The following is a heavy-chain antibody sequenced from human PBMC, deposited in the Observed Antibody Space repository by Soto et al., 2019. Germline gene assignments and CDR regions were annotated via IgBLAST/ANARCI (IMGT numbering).Heavy chain of an antibody. J-gene: IGHJ3*02. CDR2: ISYDGSNK. Sequence: QVQLVESGGGVVQPGRSLRLSCAASGFTFSSYGMHWVRQAPGKGLEWVAVISYDGSNKYYADSVKGRFTISRDNSKNTLYLQMNSLRAEDTAVYYCAKGGLRRGAYDAFDIWGQGTMVTVSS. CDR1: GFTFSSYG. CDR3: AKGGLRRGAYDAFDI. V-gene: IGHV3-30*18. D-gene: IGHD3-16*01.